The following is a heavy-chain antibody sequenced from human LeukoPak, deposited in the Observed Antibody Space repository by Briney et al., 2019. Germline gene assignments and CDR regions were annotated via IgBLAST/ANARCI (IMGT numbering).Heavy chain of an antibody. CDR2: IYYSGST. D-gene: IGHD6-6*01. CDR3: ARSVAARWYFQH. CDR1: GGSISSYY. J-gene: IGHJ1*01. Sequence: SETLSLTCTVSGGSISSYYWSWIRQPPGKGLEWIGYIYYSGSTYYNPSLKSRVTISVDTSKNQFSLKLSSVTAADTAVYYCARSVAARWYFQHWGQGTLVTVSS. V-gene: IGHV4-59*12.